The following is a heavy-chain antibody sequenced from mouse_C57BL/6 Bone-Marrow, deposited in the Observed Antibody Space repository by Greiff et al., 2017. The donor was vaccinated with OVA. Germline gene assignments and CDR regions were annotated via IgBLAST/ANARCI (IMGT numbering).Heavy chain of an antibody. J-gene: IGHJ1*03. CDR3: VRDPLYYDYDVKYFDV. D-gene: IGHD2-4*01. CDR1: GFTFNTYA. Sequence: GGGLVQPKGSLKLSCAASGFTFNTYAMHWVRQAPGKGLEWVARIRSKSSNYATYYADSVKDRFTISRDDSQSMLYLQMNNLKTEDTAMYYCVRDPLYYDYDVKYFDVWGTGTTVTVSS. CDR2: IRSKSSNYAT. V-gene: IGHV10-3*01.